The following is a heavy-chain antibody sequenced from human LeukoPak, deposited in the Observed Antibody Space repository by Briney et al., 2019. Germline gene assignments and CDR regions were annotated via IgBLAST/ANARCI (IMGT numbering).Heavy chain of an antibody. D-gene: IGHD6-19*01. CDR1: GFTFSSYS. CDR2: ISSSSSYI. J-gene: IGHJ6*02. Sequence: GGSLRLSCAASGFTFSSYSMTWVRQAPGKGLEWVSSISSSSSYIYYADSVKGRFTISRDNAKNSLYLQMNSLRAEDTAVYYCARDHLDSSGWYRSDFYYYYGMDVWGQGTTVTVSS. V-gene: IGHV3-21*01. CDR3: ARDHLDSSGWYRSDFYYYYGMDV.